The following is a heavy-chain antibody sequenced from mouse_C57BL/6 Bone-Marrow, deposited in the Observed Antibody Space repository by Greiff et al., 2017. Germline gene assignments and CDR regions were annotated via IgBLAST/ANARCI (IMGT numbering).Heavy chain of an antibody. CDR1: GYTFTDYE. Sequence: QVQLKESGAELVRPGASVTLSCKASGYTFTDYEMHWVKQTPVHGLEWIGAIDPETGGTAYNQKFKGKAILTADKSSSTAYMELRSLTSEDSAVYYCTRGEGYGGQGTLVTVSA. CDR3: TRGEGY. CDR2: IDPETGGT. J-gene: IGHJ3*01. V-gene: IGHV1-15*01.